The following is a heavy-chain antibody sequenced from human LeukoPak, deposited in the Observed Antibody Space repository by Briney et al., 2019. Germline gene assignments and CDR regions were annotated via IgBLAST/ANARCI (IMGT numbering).Heavy chain of an antibody. CDR2: IKPDGSEE. CDR1: GFTFSESW. J-gene: IGHJ4*02. D-gene: IGHD1-26*01. V-gene: IGHV3-7*03. CDR3: ATFPTTKIDY. Sequence: PGGSLRLSCAVSGFTFSESWMSWLRQAPGKGLEWVANIKPDGSEEYYVDSMKGRFSISRDNAQNTLYLQMNSLRVEDTAMYYCATFPTTKIDYWGQGTLVTVSS.